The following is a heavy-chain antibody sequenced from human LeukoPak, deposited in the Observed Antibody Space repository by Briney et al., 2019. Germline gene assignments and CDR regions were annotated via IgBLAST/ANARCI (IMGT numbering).Heavy chain of an antibody. D-gene: IGHD6-13*01. Sequence: GGSLRLSCAASGFTFSSYAMHWVRQAPGKGLEWVAVISYDGSNKYYADSVKGRFTISRDNSKNTLYLQMNSLRAEDTAVYYCARDQQQLISARLDYWGQGTLVTVSS. V-gene: IGHV3-30-3*01. CDR1: GFTFSSYA. J-gene: IGHJ4*02. CDR2: ISYDGSNK. CDR3: ARDQQQLISARLDY.